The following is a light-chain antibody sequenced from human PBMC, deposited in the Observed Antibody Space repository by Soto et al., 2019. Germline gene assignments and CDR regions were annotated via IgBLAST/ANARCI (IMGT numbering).Light chain of an antibody. CDR3: QQYNNWPRT. V-gene: IGKV3-15*01. J-gene: IGKJ5*01. CDR1: QSLRSN. Sequence: MVLTQSPCTLSLSPGERATHSCTSSQSLRSNFLAWYQQKPGQAPRLLIYGASTRATGIPARFSGSGYGTEFTLTISSLQSEDFAVYYCQQYNNWPRTFGQGTRLEI. CDR2: GAS.